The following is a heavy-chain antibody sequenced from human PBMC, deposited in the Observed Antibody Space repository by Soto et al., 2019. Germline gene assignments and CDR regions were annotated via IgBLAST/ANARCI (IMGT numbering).Heavy chain of an antibody. Sequence: SETLSLTCTVSGGSISNYYWTWIRQPPGKGLEWIGYVHYSGSITYNPSLKSRVTISADTSKNQFSLKLSSVTAADTAVYYCARAPDCTNGDCYLDSWGQGTPVTVSS. D-gene: IGHD2-8*01. V-gene: IGHV4-59*01. CDR3: ARAPDCTNGDCYLDS. CDR2: VHYSGSI. CDR1: GGSISNYY. J-gene: IGHJ4*02.